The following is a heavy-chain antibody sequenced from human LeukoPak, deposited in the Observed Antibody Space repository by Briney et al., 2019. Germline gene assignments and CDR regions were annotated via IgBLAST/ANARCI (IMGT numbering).Heavy chain of an antibody. CDR3: ARDQSIAGPTTADY. D-gene: IGHD1-26*01. J-gene: IGHJ4*02. Sequence: GGSLRLSCAASGFTFSRFWMHWVRPAPGKGLVWVSRINTDASNTIYADSVKGRFTISRDNAKNTLYLQMNSLRAEDTAVYYCARDQSIAGPTTADYWGQGTLVTVSS. CDR1: GFTFSRFW. V-gene: IGHV3-74*01. CDR2: INTDASNT.